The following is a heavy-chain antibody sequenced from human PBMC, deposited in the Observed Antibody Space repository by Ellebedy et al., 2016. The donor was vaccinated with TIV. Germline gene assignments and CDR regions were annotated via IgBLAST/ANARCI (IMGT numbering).Heavy chain of an antibody. CDR2: ISSSSSYI. D-gene: IGHD3-10*01. V-gene: IGHV3-21*01. CDR1: GFTFSSYS. CDR3: ARGVTMVRGVHKYYFDY. J-gene: IGHJ4*02. Sequence: GESLKISCAASGFTFSSYSMNWVRQAPGKGLEWVSSISSSSSYIYYEDSVKGRFTISRDNAKNSLYLQMNSLRAEDTAVYYCARGVTMVRGVHKYYFDYWGQGTLVTVSS.